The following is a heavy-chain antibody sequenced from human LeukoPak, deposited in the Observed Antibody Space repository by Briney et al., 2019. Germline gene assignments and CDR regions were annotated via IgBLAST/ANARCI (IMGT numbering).Heavy chain of an antibody. J-gene: IGHJ4*02. Sequence: GGSLRLSCAASGFTFSSYAMDWVRQAPGKGLEWVAVISYDGSNKYYADSVKGRFTISRDNSKNTLYLQMNSLRAEDTAVYYCARGSGYSYAFTGRERTKSRLDYWGPGTLVTVSS. CDR1: GFTFSSYA. CDR3: ARGSGYSYAFTGRERTKSRLDY. V-gene: IGHV3-30*04. D-gene: IGHD5-18*01. CDR2: ISYDGSNK.